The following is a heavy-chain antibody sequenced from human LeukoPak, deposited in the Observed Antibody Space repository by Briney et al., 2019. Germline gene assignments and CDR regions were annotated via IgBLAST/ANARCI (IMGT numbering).Heavy chain of an antibody. D-gene: IGHD3-22*01. Sequence: ASETLSLTCTVSGGSISSYYWSWIRQPPGKGLEWIGEINHSGSTNYNPSLKSRVTISVDTSKNQFSLKLSSVTAADTAVYYCARERGNYYDSSGYSRNFDYWGQGTLVTVSS. CDR1: GGSISSYY. CDR2: INHSGST. CDR3: ARERGNYYDSSGYSRNFDY. V-gene: IGHV4-34*01. J-gene: IGHJ4*02.